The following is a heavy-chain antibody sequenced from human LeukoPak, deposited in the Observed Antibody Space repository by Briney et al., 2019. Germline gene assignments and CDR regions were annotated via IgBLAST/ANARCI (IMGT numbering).Heavy chain of an antibody. Sequence: GESLKISCKGSGYSFTSYWIGWVRQMPGKGLEWMGIIYPGDSDTRYSPSFQGQVTISADKSISTAYLQWSSLEASDTAMYYCASSLYSGYNYYYYGMDVWGQGTTVTVSS. V-gene: IGHV5-51*01. J-gene: IGHJ6*02. CDR1: GYSFTSYW. D-gene: IGHD3-22*01. CDR2: IYPGDSDT. CDR3: ASSLYSGYNYYYYGMDV.